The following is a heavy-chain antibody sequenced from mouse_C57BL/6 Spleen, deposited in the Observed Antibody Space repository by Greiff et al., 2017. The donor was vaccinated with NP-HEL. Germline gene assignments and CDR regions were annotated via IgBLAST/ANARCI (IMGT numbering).Heavy chain of an antibody. D-gene: IGHD1-1*01. CDR3: ARSGTTVVVDWYFDV. CDR1: GYTFTSYW. J-gene: IGHJ1*03. Sequence: QVQLQQPGAELVKPGASVQLSCQASGYTFTSYWMQWVKQRPGQGLEWIGEIDPSDSYTNYNQKFKGQATLTVDTTSRTAYMQLSRLNSEDSALYYCARSGTTVVVDWYFDVWGTGTTVTVSS. CDR2: IDPSDSYT. V-gene: IGHV1-50*01.